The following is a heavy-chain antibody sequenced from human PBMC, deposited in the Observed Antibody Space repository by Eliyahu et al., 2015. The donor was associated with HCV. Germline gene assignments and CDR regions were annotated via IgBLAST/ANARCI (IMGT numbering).Heavy chain of an antibody. Sequence: EVQLVESGGGLVQPGRSLRLSCTXSGFTFGVYAMXWFRXAPGKGLGWVGXIRSKAYGGATEYAASVKGRFTISRDDSKSIAYLQMNSLKTEDTAVFSCTRVYCSSTYCYIGAFDIWGQGTMVTVSS. CDR3: TRVYCSSTYCYIGAFDI. CDR2: IRSKAYGGAT. CDR1: GFTFGVYA. J-gene: IGHJ3*02. V-gene: IGHV3-49*03. D-gene: IGHD2-2*02.